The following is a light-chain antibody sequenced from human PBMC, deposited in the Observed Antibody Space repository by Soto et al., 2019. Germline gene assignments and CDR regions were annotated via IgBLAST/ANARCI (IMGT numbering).Light chain of an antibody. Sequence: QSVLTQPASVSGSPGQSITISCTGTSSYVGGYNYVSWYQQHPGKAPKLMIYDVSNRPSGVSNRFSGSKSGNTASLTISGLQAEDEADYYCSSYTSSSTSVFGTGPKVTVL. CDR1: SSYVGGYNY. V-gene: IGLV2-14*01. CDR3: SSYTSSSTSV. J-gene: IGLJ1*01. CDR2: DVS.